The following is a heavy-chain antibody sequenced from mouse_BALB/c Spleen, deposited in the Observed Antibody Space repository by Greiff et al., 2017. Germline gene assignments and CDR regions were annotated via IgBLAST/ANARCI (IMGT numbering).Heavy chain of an antibody. D-gene: IGHD1-1*01. Sequence: EVKVEESGGGLVKPGGSLKLSCAASGFAFSSYDMSWVRQTPEKRLEWVAYISSGGGSTYYPDTVKGRFTISRDNAKNTLYLQMSSLKSEDTAMYYCARHERTTVVGAMDYWGQGTSVTVSS. CDR1: GFAFSSYD. J-gene: IGHJ4*01. CDR2: ISSGGGST. V-gene: IGHV5-12-1*01. CDR3: ARHERTTVVGAMDY.